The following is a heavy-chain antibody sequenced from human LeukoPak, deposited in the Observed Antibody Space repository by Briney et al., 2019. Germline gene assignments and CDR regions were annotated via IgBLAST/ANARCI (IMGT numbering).Heavy chain of an antibody. D-gene: IGHD3-10*01. J-gene: IGHJ4*02. Sequence: GGSLRLSCAASGLAFTNYAMSWVRQAPGKGLEWVSGISGSGGSTNYADSVKGRFTISRDNSKNTLYLQMNSLRPEDTGVYYCAQGRDAYGSGSYLSDYWGQGTLVTVSS. CDR1: GLAFTNYA. V-gene: IGHV3-23*01. CDR2: ISGSGGST. CDR3: AQGRDAYGSGSYLSDY.